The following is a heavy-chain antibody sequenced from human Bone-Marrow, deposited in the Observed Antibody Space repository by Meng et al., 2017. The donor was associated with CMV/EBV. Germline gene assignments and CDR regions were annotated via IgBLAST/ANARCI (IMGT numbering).Heavy chain of an antibody. CDR2: IVVGSGNT. D-gene: IGHD2-8*01. Sequence: SVKVSCKASGFTFTSSAVQWVRQARGQRLEWIGWIVVGSGNTNYAQKFQGRVTITTDESTSTAYMELSSLRSEDTAVYYCAREGALGYCTNGVCYNWFDPWGQGTLVTVAS. CDR3: AREGALGYCTNGVCYNWFDP. CDR1: GFTFTSSA. V-gene: IGHV1-58*01. J-gene: IGHJ5*02.